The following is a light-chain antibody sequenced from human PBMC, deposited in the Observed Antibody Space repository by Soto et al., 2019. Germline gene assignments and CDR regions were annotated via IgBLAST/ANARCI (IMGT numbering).Light chain of an antibody. CDR2: GAS. J-gene: IGKJ2*01. Sequence: EIVLTQSPGTLSLSPGETATLSCRASQSVTKRFLTWYQQKPGQGSRLIIYGASSRATGIPDRFSGGGSGTDFTLTINRLEPEDFAVYYCQQYGESSYAFGQGTKLQIK. V-gene: IGKV3-20*01. CDR1: QSVTKRF. CDR3: QQYGESSYA.